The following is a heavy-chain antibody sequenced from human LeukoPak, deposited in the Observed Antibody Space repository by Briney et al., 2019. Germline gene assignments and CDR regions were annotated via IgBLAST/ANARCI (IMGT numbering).Heavy chain of an antibody. CDR2: IAYEGSNE. D-gene: IGHD3-3*01. CDR3: ARPSGSVTIFGVVDYFDY. V-gene: IGHV3-30*04. J-gene: IGHJ4*02. Sequence: GGSLRLSCVVSGFTFNNYGMHWVRQAPGKGLDWVASIAYEGSNENYAESVKGRFTISRDNSKNTLYMQMNSLRAEGTAVYYCARPSGSVTIFGVVDYFDYWGQGSLVTVSS. CDR1: GFTFNNYG.